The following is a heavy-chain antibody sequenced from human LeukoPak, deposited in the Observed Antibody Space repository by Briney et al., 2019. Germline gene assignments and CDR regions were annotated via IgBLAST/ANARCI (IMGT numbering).Heavy chain of an antibody. CDR2: IYYSGST. CDR1: GGSISSFY. CDR3: ARANSGTYSSPWDY. V-gene: IGHV4-59*12. J-gene: IGHJ4*02. D-gene: IGHD1-26*01. Sequence: PSETLSLTCTVSGGSISSFYWNWIRQSPGKGLEWIGCIYYSGSTNYNPSLKSRVSISIDTSKNQFSLKLSSVTAADTAVYYCARANSGTYSSPWDYWGQGTLVTVSS.